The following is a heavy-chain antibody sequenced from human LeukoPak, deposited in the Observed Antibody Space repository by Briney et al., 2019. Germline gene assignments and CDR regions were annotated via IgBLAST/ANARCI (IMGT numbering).Heavy chain of an antibody. CDR3: ARDETRIGYCSGGSCLRVY. CDR1: GFTFSSYS. D-gene: IGHD2-15*01. J-gene: IGHJ4*02. CDR2: ISSSSSTI. V-gene: IGHV3-48*04. Sequence: GGSLRLSCAASGFTFSSYSMNWVRQAPGKGLEWVSYISSSSSTIYYADSVKGRFTISRDNAKNSLYLQMNSLRAEDTAVYYCARDETRIGYCSGGSCLRVYWGQGTLVTVSS.